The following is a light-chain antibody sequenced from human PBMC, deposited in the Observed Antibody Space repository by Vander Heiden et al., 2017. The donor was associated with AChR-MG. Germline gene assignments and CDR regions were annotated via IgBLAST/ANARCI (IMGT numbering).Light chain of an antibody. Sequence: IVLTQSPGTLSLSPGETATLSCRASQSINSGYLAWYQQKLGQAPRLLIYGASSRATGIPDRFSGSGSGTDFTLTVSRLEPEDFAVYYCQQFGSSRWTFGQGTKVEIK. V-gene: IGKV3-20*01. CDR1: QSINSGY. J-gene: IGKJ1*01. CDR2: GAS. CDR3: QQFGSSRWT.